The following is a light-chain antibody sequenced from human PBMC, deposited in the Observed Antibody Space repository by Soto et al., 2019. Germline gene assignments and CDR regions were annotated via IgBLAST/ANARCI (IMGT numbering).Light chain of an antibody. V-gene: IGKV1-17*01. CDR1: QGIRND. J-gene: IGKJ4*01. Sequence: DIQMPQSPSSLSASVGDRVTITCRVSQGIRNDLGWYQQKPGKAPKRLIYAASSLQSGVPSRFSGSGSGTEFTLTISSLQSEDFAVYYCQDYNSWPPFTFGGGTKVDIK. CDR2: AAS. CDR3: QDYNSWPPFT.